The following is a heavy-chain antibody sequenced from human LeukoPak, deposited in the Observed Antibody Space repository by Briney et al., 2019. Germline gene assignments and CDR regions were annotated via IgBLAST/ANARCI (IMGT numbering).Heavy chain of an antibody. J-gene: IGHJ4*02. D-gene: IGHD1-1*01. CDR1: GYTFTGYY. V-gene: IGHV1-2*02. CDR2: INPNSVGT. CDR3: ARPTWNDDLDY. Sequence: ASVKLSCKASGYTFTGYYVHWVRRAPGQGGGWRGWINPNSVGTNHAKKFPGRVTMTRDTSIRTTNLELSRLRSDDTTGYYFARPTWNDDLDYWGQGTLVTVPS.